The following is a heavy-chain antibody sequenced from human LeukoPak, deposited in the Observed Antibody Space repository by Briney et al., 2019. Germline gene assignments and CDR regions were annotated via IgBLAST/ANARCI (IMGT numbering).Heavy chain of an antibody. J-gene: IGHJ6*02. V-gene: IGHV3-15*01. CDR2: IKSKTDGGTT. D-gene: IGHD6-19*01. CDR3: TGGSSGWYYYYYGMGV. Sequence: GGSLRLSCAASGFTFSNAWMSWVRQAPGKGLEWVGRIKSKTDGGTTDYAAPVKGRFTISRDDSKNTLYLQMNSLKTEDTAVYYCTGGSSGWYYYYYGMGVWGQGTTVTVSS. CDR1: GFTFSNAW.